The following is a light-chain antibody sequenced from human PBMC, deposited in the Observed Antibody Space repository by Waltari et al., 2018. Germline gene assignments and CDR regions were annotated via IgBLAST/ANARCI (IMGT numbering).Light chain of an antibody. CDR1: DNVNSY. V-gene: IGKV1-39*01. Sequence: DIQMTQSPSSLSASIGDRVTITCRASDNVNSYVNWYQQKPGKVPKLLIYKASTLQSGVPSRFSGSGSGTDYTFTISSLQSEDIGTYYCQHGHGSPLSFGGGTKVEIK. CDR3: QHGHGSPLS. J-gene: IGKJ4*01. CDR2: KAS.